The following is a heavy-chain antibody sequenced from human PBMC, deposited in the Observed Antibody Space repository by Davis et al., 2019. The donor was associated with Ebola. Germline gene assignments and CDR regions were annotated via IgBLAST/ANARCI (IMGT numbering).Heavy chain of an antibody. Sequence: VSRLPSFYTFISSNLLSLRHAPGQPLAWMGLINPSDGNTNYAQKFQGRVTMTRDTSTTTVYMELSSLRSEDTAVYYCARDDTGYSSNLGRFRDHPFDLWGQGTMVTVSS. D-gene: IGHD4-11*01. CDR3: ARDDTGYSSNLGRFRDHPFDL. CDR1: FYTFISSN. J-gene: IGHJ3*01. V-gene: IGHV1-46*01. CDR2: INPSDGNT.